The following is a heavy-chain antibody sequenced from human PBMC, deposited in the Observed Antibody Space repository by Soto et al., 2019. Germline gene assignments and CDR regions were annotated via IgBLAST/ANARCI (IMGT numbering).Heavy chain of an antibody. J-gene: IGHJ4*02. V-gene: IGHV3-23*01. CDR3: AKDYHGYRRPLLYAIPLDY. CDR1: GFTFSSYA. Sequence: EVQLLESGGGLVQPGGSLRLSCAASGFTFSSYAMSWVRQAPGKGLEWVSAIGGSGGSTYYADSVKGRFTISRDNSKNTLYLQMNSLRAEDTAVYYCAKDYHGYRRPLLYAIPLDYWGQGTLVTVSS. CDR2: IGGSGGST. D-gene: IGHD2-2*02.